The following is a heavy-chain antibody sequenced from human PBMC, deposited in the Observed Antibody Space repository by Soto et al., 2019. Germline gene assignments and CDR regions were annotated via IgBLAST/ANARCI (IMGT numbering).Heavy chain of an antibody. CDR2: INAGNGNT. CDR1: GYTFTSYA. V-gene: IGHV1-3*01. J-gene: IGHJ5*02. Sequence: ASVKVSCKASGYTFTSYAMHWVRQAPGQRLEWMGWINAGNGNTKYSQKFQGRVTITRDTSASTAYMELSSLRSEDTAVYYCAGDQYRFGGGTGTTLLRGWFDPWGQGTLVTVS. CDR3: AGDQYRFGGGTGTTLLRGWFDP. D-gene: IGHD1-1*01.